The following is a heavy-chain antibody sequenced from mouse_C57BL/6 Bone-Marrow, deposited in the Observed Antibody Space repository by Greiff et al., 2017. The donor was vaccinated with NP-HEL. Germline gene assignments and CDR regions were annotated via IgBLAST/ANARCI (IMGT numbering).Heavy chain of an antibody. Sequence: QVQLQQSGPGLVAPSQSLSITCTVSGFSLTSYGVDWVRQSPGKGLEWLGVIWGVGSTNYNSALKSRLSISKDNSKSQVFLKMNSLQTDDTAMYYCASLGYYGSSYDWFAYWGQGTLVTVSA. J-gene: IGHJ3*01. CDR3: ASLGYYGSSYDWFAY. CDR2: IWGVGST. D-gene: IGHD1-1*01. CDR1: GFSLTSYG. V-gene: IGHV2-6*01.